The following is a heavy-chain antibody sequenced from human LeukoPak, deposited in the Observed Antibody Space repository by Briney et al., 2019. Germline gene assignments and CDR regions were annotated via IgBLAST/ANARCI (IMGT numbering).Heavy chain of an antibody. CDR2: IYKSGRT. J-gene: IGHJ4*02. Sequence: SETLSLTCSVSGGSTSSYYWSWIRQPPGKGLEWIGYIYKSGRTNYSPTLKSRVTMSVDTSKNQFSLKLNSVTAADTAVYYCARGNFAGGSWYRGVEYWGQGTLVSVSS. CDR3: ARGNFAGGSWYRGVEY. V-gene: IGHV4-59*03. CDR1: GGSTSSYY. D-gene: IGHD6-13*01.